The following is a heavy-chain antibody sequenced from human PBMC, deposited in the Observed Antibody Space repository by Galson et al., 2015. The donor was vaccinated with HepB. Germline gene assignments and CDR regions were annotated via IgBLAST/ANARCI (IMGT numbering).Heavy chain of an antibody. CDR2: IDPSDSYT. J-gene: IGHJ6*02. V-gene: IGHV5-10-1*01. D-gene: IGHD6-13*01. CDR1: GYSFTSYW. CDR3: ARHVRSGITAAGPPLYYYYGMDV. Sequence: QSGAEVKKPGESLRISCKGSGYSFTSYWISWVRQMPGKGLEWMGRIDPSDSYTNYSPSFQGHVTISADKSISTAYLQWSSLKASDTAMYYCARHVRSGITAAGPPLYYYYGMDVWGQGTTVTVSS.